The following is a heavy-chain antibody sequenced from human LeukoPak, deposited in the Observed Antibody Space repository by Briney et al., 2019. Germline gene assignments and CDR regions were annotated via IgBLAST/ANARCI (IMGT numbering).Heavy chain of an antibody. J-gene: IGHJ4*02. Sequence: GSLRLSCAASGFTFSSYAMHWVRQAPGKGLEYVSAISSNGGSTYYANSVKGRFTISRDNFKNTLYLQMGSLRAEDMAVYYCATNTNLDYWGQGTLVTVSS. CDR2: ISSNGGST. CDR1: GFTFSSYA. D-gene: IGHD2-8*01. V-gene: IGHV3-64*01. CDR3: ATNTNLDY.